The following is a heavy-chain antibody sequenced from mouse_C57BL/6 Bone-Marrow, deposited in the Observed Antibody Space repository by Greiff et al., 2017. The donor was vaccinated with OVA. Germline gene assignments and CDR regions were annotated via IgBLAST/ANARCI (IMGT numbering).Heavy chain of an antibody. V-gene: IGHV5-17*01. CDR3: ARQDISGYSYAMDY. CDR1: GFTFSDYG. Sequence: EVKLLESGGGLVKPGGSLKLSCAASGFTFSDYGMHWVRQAPEKGLEWVAYISSGSSTIYYADTVKGRFTISRENAKNTLFLQMTSLRAEDTAMYYGARQDISGYSYAMDYWGQGTSVTVSS. CDR2: ISSGSSTI. J-gene: IGHJ4*01. D-gene: IGHD2-3*01.